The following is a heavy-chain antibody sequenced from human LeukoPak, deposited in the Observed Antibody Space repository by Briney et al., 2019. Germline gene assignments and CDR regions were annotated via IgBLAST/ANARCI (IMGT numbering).Heavy chain of an antibody. J-gene: IGHJ5*02. CDR3: ARGLVDDFWSENWFDP. Sequence: GGSLRLSCAASGFTFSSYSMNWVRQAPGKGLEWVSYISSSSSTIYYADSVKGRFTISRGNAKNSLYLQMNSLRDEDTAVYYCARGLVDDFWSENWFDPWGQGTLVTVSS. CDR1: GFTFSSYS. CDR2: ISSSSSTI. D-gene: IGHD3-3*01. V-gene: IGHV3-48*02.